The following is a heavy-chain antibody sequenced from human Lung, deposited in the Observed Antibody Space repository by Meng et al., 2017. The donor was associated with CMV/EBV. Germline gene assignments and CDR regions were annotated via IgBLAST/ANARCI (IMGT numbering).Heavy chain of an antibody. D-gene: IGHD6-19*01. CDR1: GYTFSGFY. Sequence: VQLGQSGAEAKRPGASVKLSCQASGYTFSGFYMNWARQAPGHGLEWLGRVNPVSDNTHYAQKFVGRLTVTRGATINTAFMELTSLRPDDTAVYYCAKSSDNGWSSWGPGTLVTVSS. CDR2: VNPVSDNT. J-gene: IGHJ4*01. CDR3: AKSSDNGWSS. V-gene: IGHV1-2*06.